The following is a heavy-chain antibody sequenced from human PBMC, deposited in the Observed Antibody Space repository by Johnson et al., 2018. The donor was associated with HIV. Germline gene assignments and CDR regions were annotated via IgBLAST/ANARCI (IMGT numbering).Heavy chain of an antibody. J-gene: IGHJ3*02. CDR3: ARETYGGNSGAFDI. D-gene: IGHD4-23*01. CDR1: GFTFSSYA. Sequence: QEQLVESGGGVVQPGRSLRLSCAASGFTFSSYAMHWVRQAPGKGLEWVAVISYDGSNKYYADSVKGRFTISRDNSKNTLYLQMNSLRAEDTAVYYCARETYGGNSGAFDIWGQGTMVTVSS. CDR2: ISYDGSNK. V-gene: IGHV3-30*04.